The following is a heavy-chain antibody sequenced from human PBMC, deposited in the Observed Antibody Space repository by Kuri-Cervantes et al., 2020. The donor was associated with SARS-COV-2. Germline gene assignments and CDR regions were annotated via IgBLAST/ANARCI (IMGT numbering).Heavy chain of an antibody. CDR1: GYTFTSYD. V-gene: IGHV1-8*03. CDR3: ARAAAVTTYYYYYMDV. CDR2: MNPNSGNT. J-gene: IGHJ6*03. Sequence: ASVKVSCKASGYTFTSYDINWVRQATGQGLEWMGWMNPNSGNTGYAQKFQGRVTITRNTSISTAYMELSRLRSDDTAVYYCARAAAVTTYYYYYMDVWGKGTTVTVSS. D-gene: IGHD4-11*01.